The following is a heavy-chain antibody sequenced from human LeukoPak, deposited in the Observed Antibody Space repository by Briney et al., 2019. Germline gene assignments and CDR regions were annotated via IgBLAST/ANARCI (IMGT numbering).Heavy chain of an antibody. CDR1: GGSISSYY. J-gene: IGHJ6*03. CDR3: ARTGSGDYYYYYMDV. Sequence: SETLSLTCTVSGGSISSYYWSWIRQPPGKGLEWIGYIYYSGSTNYNPSLKSRVTMSVDTSKNQFSLKLSSVTAADTAVYYCARTGSGDYYYYYMDVWGKGTTVTVSS. V-gene: IGHV4-59*12. D-gene: IGHD3-3*01. CDR2: IYYSGST.